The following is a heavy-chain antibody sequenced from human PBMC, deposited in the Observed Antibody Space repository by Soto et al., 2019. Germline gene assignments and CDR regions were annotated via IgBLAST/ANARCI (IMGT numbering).Heavy chain of an antibody. D-gene: IGHD6-19*01. CDR1: GYNFTSYY. Sequence: QEQLVQSGDEVTKPGASVRVSCKASGYNFTSYYMHWVRQAPGQGLEWVGRINPRGGSTIYAQEFQGRVTMSRDTSTSTVYMELSTLTSEDTAVYYCARAAWPFISGTRAADYWGQGTLVTVSS. J-gene: IGHJ4*02. CDR3: ARAAWPFISGTRAADY. V-gene: IGHV1-46*01. CDR2: INPRGGST.